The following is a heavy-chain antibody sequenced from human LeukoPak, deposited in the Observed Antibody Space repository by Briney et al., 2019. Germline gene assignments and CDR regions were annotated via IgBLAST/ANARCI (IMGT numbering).Heavy chain of an antibody. J-gene: IGHJ4*02. Sequence: ASVKVSCKASGGTFSSYAISWVRQAPGQGLQWMGWISANNGDTSYSQKLQGRVTMTTDTSTNTAYMELRSLTSDDTAVYYCARDPPGLTLGSPGDYWGQGTLVIVSS. CDR3: ARDPPGLTLGSPGDY. CDR2: ISANNGDT. CDR1: GGTFSSYA. V-gene: IGHV1-18*01. D-gene: IGHD3-16*01.